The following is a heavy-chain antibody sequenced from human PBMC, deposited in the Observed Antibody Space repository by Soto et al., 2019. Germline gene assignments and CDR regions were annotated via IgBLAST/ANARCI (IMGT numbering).Heavy chain of an antibody. CDR1: GGSISSGGYS. J-gene: IGHJ6*02. CDR3: ARAIWGVGILSSGWYPPSYGMDV. V-gene: IGHV4-61*08. CDR2: IYYSGST. Sequence: PSETLSLTCTVSGGSISSGGYSWSWIRQPPGKGLEWIGYIYYSGSTNYNPSLKSRVTISVDTSKNQFSLKLSSVTAADTAVYYCARAIWGVGILSSGWYPPSYGMDVWGQGTTVTVSS. D-gene: IGHD6-19*01.